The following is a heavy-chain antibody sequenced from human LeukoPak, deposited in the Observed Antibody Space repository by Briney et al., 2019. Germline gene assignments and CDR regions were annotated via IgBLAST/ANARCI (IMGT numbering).Heavy chain of an antibody. CDR3: ARSSGYPFFDY. CDR2: ISGSGGST. J-gene: IGHJ4*02. D-gene: IGHD3-22*01. V-gene: IGHV3-23*01. CDR1: GFTFSSYA. Sequence: GGSLRLSCAASGFTFSSYAMSWVRQAPGKGLEWVSAISGSGGSTYYADSVKGRFTISRDNAKNSLYLQMNSLRAEDTAVYYCARSSGYPFFDYWGQGTLVTVSS.